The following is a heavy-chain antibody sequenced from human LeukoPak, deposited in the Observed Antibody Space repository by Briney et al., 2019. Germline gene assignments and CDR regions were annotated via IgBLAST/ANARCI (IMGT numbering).Heavy chain of an antibody. CDR1: GDSVSSNSAA. J-gene: IGHJ5*02. D-gene: IGHD5-24*01. CDR3: VRDREPNWFGP. Sequence: SQTLSLTCAISGDSVSSNSAAWHWIRQSPSRGLEWLGRTYYRSRWYSNYAPSVKSRITINPDTSKNQFSLQLNSVTPEDTAVYYCVRDREPNWFGPWGQGTLVTVSS. CDR2: TYYRSRWYS. V-gene: IGHV6-1*01.